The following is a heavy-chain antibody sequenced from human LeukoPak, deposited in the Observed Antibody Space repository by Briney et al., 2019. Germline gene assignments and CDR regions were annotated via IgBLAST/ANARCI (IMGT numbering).Heavy chain of an antibody. CDR3: ARGARDSSGYSLWFDY. D-gene: IGHD3-22*01. Sequence: ASVKVSSKASGYTFTSYDINWVRQATGQGLEWMGWMNPNSGNTGYAQKFQGRVTMTRNTSISTAYMELSSLRSEDTAVYYCARGARDSSGYSLWFDYWGQGTLVTVSS. J-gene: IGHJ4*02. CDR1: GYTFTSYD. V-gene: IGHV1-8*01. CDR2: MNPNSGNT.